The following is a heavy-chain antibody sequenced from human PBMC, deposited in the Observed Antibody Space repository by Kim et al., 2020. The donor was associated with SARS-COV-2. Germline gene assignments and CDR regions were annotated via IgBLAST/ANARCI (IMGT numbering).Heavy chain of an antibody. V-gene: IGHV6-1*01. D-gene: IGHD6-6*01. J-gene: IGHJ4*02. Sequence: VSVKSRITINPDTSKNQFSLQLNSVTPEDTAVYYCARVAEQLGLYYFDYWGQGTLVTVSS. CDR3: ARVAEQLGLYYFDY.